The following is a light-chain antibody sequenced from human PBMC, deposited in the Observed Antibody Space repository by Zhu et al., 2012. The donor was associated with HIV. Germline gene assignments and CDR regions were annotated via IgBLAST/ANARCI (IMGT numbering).Light chain of an antibody. Sequence: EIVMTQSPVTLSVSPRERATLSCRASQSVSINFAWYQQKPGQAPRLLIYGASTRATGLPARFSGSGSGAEFTLTISSMQSEDFAVYYCQQYNSWPYTFGQGTKLEIK. V-gene: IGKV3-15*01. CDR1: QSVSIN. CDR3: QQYNSWPYT. CDR2: GAS. J-gene: IGKJ2*01.